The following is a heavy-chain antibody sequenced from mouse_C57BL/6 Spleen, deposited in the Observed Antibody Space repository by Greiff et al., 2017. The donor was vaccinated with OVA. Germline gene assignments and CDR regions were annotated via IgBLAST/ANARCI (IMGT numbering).Heavy chain of an antibody. D-gene: IGHD2-12*01. CDR2: INPSSGYT. V-gene: IGHV1-7*01. CDR1: GYTFTSYW. J-gene: IGHJ3*01. CDR3: SSYIYSAY. Sequence: QVQLLQSGAELAQPGASVKLSCTASGYTFTSYWMHWVHQRPGQGLEWIGYINPSSGYTKYNQKFKDKATLTAAKSSSTAYMQLSSLTSYDSAVYYCSSYIYSAYWGQGTLLTVSS.